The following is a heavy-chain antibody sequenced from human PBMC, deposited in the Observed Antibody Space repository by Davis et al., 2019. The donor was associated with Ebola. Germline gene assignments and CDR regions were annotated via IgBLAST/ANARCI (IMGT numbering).Heavy chain of an antibody. V-gene: IGHV1-2*02. CDR1: GYSFTYRY. CDR3: ARESGGWLAPGDYFDY. Sequence: AASVRVSCKASGYSFTYRYLHWVRQAPGQGLEWMGWINPNSGGTKYAQRFQGRVTMTRDTSISTTYMDLSRLRSDDTAVYYCARESGGWLAPGDYFDYWGQGTLVTVSS. J-gene: IGHJ4*02. D-gene: IGHD5-24*01. CDR2: INPNSGGT.